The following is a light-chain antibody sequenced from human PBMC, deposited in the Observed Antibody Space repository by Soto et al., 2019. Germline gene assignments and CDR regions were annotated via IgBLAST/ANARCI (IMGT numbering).Light chain of an antibody. CDR2: EAS. Sequence: SALTQPASVSGSPGQSITISCTGTSSDVGGYHYVSWYQHHPGKAPKLMLYEASSRPSGVSNRFSGSKSGNTASLTISGLQTEDEADYYCSSYTSSSTLEVFGTGTKVTVL. V-gene: IGLV2-14*01. CDR1: SSDVGGYHY. CDR3: SSYTSSSTLEV. J-gene: IGLJ1*01.